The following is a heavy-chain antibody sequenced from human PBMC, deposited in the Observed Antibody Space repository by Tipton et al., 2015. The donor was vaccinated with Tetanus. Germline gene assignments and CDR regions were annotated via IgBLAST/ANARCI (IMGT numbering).Heavy chain of an antibody. V-gene: IGHV4-39*07. CDR2: IFYSGST. Sequence: TLSLTCTVSGGSMNTRTFYWGWIRQSPGKGLEWIGSIFYSGSTYYNQSLKSRVTISLDKSKNEISLRLRSVTAADTALYFCARHMAEHDTRYFDLWGQGTKVTVSS. D-gene: IGHD3-16*02. CDR1: GGSMNTRTFY. CDR3: ARHMAEHDTRYFDL. J-gene: IGHJ3*01.